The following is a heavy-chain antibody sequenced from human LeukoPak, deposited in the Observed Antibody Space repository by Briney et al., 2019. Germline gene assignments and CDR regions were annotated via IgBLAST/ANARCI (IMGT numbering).Heavy chain of an antibody. CDR2: MNPNSGNT. CDR1: GYTFTSYD. V-gene: IGHV1-8*03. J-gene: IGHJ6*03. CDR3: ARGRLLWFGDPRAGYYYYMDV. D-gene: IGHD3-10*01. Sequence: ASVKVSCKASGYTFTSYDINWVRQATGQGLEWMGWMNPNSGNTGYAQKFQGRVTITRNTSISTAYMELSSLRSEDTAVYYCARGRLLWFGDPRAGYYYYMDVWGKGTTVTVSS.